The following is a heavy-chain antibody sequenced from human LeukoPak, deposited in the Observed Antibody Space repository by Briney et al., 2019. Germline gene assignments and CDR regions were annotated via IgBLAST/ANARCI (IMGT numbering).Heavy chain of an antibody. V-gene: IGHV3-23*01. CDR3: ARAAYGRYCSGGSCYPDY. J-gene: IGHJ4*02. CDR1: GFTSSSYA. CDR2: VSGSGDRM. D-gene: IGHD2-15*01. Sequence: GGSLRLSCAASGFTSSSYALNWVRQAPGKGLEWVATVSGSGDRMYHADSAKGRFTISRDNSKNTLYLQMNSLRAEDTAVYYCARAAYGRYCSGGSCYPDYWGQGTLVTVSS.